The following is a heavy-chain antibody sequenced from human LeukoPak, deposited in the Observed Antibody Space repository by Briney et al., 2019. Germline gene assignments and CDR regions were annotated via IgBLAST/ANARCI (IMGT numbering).Heavy chain of an antibody. Sequence: SETLSLTCTVSGGSISSYYWSWIRQPPGKGLEWIGYISYSGSTNYNPSLKSRVTISVDTSKNQLSLKLSSVTAADTAVYYCARGFDWLLSSYFDYWGQGTLVTVSS. J-gene: IGHJ4*02. D-gene: IGHD3-9*01. CDR2: ISYSGST. CDR3: ARGFDWLLSSYFDY. V-gene: IGHV4-59*12. CDR1: GGSISSYY.